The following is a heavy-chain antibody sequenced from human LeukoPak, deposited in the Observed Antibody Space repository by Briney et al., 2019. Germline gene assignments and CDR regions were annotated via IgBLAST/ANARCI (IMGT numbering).Heavy chain of an antibody. CDR3: ARTIYSGSYYFDY. V-gene: IGHV1-18*01. D-gene: IGHD1-26*01. Sequence: ASVKVSCKASGYTFTSYGISWVRQAPGQGLEWMGWISAYNGNTNYAQKLQGRVTMTTDTSTSTACMEMRSLRSDDTAVYYCARTIYSGSYYFDYWGQGTLVTVSS. CDR2: ISAYNGNT. J-gene: IGHJ4*02. CDR1: GYTFTSYG.